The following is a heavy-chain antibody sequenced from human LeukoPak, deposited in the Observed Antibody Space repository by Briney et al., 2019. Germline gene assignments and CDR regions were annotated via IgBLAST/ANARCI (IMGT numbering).Heavy chain of an antibody. Sequence: PGGSLRLSCAASGFTFSSYSMNWVRQAPGKGLEWVSSISSSSSYIYYADSVKGRFTISRDNAKNSLYLQMNSLRAEDTAVYYCARDQYSSGWYNAFDIWGQGTMVTVSS. V-gene: IGHV3-21*01. CDR1: GFTFSSYS. CDR2: ISSSSSYI. J-gene: IGHJ3*02. CDR3: ARDQYSSGWYNAFDI. D-gene: IGHD6-19*01.